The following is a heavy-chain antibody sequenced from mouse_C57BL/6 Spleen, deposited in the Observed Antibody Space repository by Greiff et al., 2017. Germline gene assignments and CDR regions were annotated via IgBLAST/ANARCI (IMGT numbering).Heavy chain of an antibody. Sequence: VQLVESGPGLVAPSQSLSITCTVSGFSLTSYGVSWVRQPPGKGLEWLGVIWGDGSTNYHSALISRLIISKDNSKSQDFLKLNSLQTDDTAAYYCATYGSSEWYFDVWGTGTTVTVSS. CDR2: IWGDGST. CDR1: GFSLTSYG. J-gene: IGHJ1*03. D-gene: IGHD1-1*01. CDR3: ATYGSSEWYFDV. V-gene: IGHV2-3*01.